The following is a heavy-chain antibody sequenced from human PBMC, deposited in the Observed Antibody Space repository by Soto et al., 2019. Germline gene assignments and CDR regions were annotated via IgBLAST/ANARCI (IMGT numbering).Heavy chain of an antibody. CDR1: GFTFSSYA. CDR2: ISGSGGST. J-gene: IGHJ4*02. V-gene: IGHV3-23*01. Sequence: PGGSLRLSCAASGFTFSSYAMSWVRQAPGKGLEWVSAISGSGGSTYYADSVKGRFTISRDNSKNTLYLQMNSLRAEDTAVYYCAGAPSIAARPGIAAAGTYYWGQGTLVTVSS. CDR3: AGAPSIAARPGIAAAGTYY. D-gene: IGHD6-13*01.